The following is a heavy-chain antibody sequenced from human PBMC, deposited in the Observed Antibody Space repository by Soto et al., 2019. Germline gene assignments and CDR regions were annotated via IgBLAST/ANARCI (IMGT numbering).Heavy chain of an antibody. CDR3: ARRAETNGWNGFGADKYYFDF. Sequence: VSVKVCCKSPGDTFTTYYIYWVRQAPGTGLQWMGWMNPNTGNSGYAHKFPGRVMLTSDTSISPAHMELSSLRSEDTAVYYCARRAETNGWNGFGADKYYFDFWGQGTLVTVSS. J-gene: IGHJ4*02. CDR2: MNPNTGNS. D-gene: IGHD1-1*01. CDR1: GDTFTTYY. V-gene: IGHV1-8*02.